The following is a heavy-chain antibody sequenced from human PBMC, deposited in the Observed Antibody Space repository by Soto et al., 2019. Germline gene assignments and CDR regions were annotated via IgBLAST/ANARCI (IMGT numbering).Heavy chain of an antibody. CDR2: ISYDGSNK. CDR3: ARDSGDCSGGSCYLHY. V-gene: IGHV3-30-3*01. D-gene: IGHD2-15*01. Sequence: QVQLVESGGGVVQPGRSLRLSCAASGFTFSSYAMHWVRQAPGKGLEWVAVISYDGSNKYYADSVKGRFTISRDNSKNTLYLQMNSLRADDTAVYYCARDSGDCSGGSCYLHYWGQGTLVTVSS. CDR1: GFTFSSYA. J-gene: IGHJ4*02.